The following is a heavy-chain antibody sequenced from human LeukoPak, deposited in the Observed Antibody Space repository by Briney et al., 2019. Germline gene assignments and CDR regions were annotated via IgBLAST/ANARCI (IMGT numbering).Heavy chain of an antibody. CDR2: IYYSGST. D-gene: IGHD3-10*01. Sequence: SQTLSLTCTVSGGSISSSSYYWGWIRQPPGKGLEWIGSIYYSGSTYYNPSLKSRVTISVDTSKNQFSLKLSSVTAADTAVYYCARQQSAGAFDYWGQGTLVTVSS. CDR1: GGSISSSSYY. CDR3: ARQQSAGAFDY. J-gene: IGHJ4*02. V-gene: IGHV4-39*01.